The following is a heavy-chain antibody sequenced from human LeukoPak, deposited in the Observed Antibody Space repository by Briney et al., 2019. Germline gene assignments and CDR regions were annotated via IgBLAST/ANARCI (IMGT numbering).Heavy chain of an antibody. J-gene: IGHJ3*02. V-gene: IGHV3-13*02. D-gene: IGHD2-15*01. CDR1: GFTFSNYD. CDR3: TRGGRDGFDI. Sequence: GGALRLSCAASGFTFSNYDSHWVRQAPGKGLEWVSAVCTAGGTYYSGSVKGRFTISREYAKSSLYLQVNSLMVGDTALYPCTRGGRDGFDIWGQGKMVTVSS. CDR2: VCTAGGT.